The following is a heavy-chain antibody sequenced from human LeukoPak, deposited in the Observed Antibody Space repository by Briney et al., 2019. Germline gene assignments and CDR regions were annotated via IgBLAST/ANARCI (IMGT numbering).Heavy chain of an antibody. CDR2: ISSNGGST. V-gene: IGHV3-64*01. CDR3: ARDHYDSSGYYYTYFDY. D-gene: IGHD3-22*01. CDR1: GFTFSSYA. Sequence: TGGSLRLSCAASGFTFSSYAMPWVRQAPGKGLEYVSAISSNGGSTYYANSVKGRFTISRDNSKNTLYLQMGSLRAEDMAVYYCARDHYDSSGYYYTYFDYWGQGTLVTVSS. J-gene: IGHJ4*02.